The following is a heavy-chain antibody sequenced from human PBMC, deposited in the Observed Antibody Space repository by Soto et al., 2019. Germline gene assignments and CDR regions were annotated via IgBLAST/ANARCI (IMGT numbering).Heavy chain of an antibody. CDR3: AREGSSSRRTDY. V-gene: IGHV1-18*01. J-gene: IGHJ4*02. CDR2: ISAYNANT. CDR1: GYTFTIYG. D-gene: IGHD6-6*01. Sequence: ASVKVSCKASGYTFTIYGITWVLQAPGQGLEWMGWISAYNANTYYAQKLQGRVTMTTDTSTSTAYMELRSLKSDDTAVYYCAREGSSSRRTDYWGQGTLVTVSS.